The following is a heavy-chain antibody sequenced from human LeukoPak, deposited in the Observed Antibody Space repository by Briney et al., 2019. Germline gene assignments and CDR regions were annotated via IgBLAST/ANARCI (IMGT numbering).Heavy chain of an antibody. J-gene: IGHJ3*02. CDR2: ISGSGGST. CDR3: AKEGNYDSSGGDDAFDI. CDR1: GFTFSSYA. V-gene: IGHV3-23*01. D-gene: IGHD3-22*01. Sequence: GGSLRLSCAASGFTFSSYAMSWVRQAPGKGLEWVSAISGSGGSTYYADSVKGRFTISRDNSKNTLYLQMNSLRAEDTAVYYCAKEGNYDSSGGDDAFDIWGQGTMVTVSS.